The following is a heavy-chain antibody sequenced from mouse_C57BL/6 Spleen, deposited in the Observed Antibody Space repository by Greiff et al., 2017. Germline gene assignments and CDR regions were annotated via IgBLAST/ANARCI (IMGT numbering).Heavy chain of an antibody. V-gene: IGHV1-82*01. CDR1: GYAFSSSW. D-gene: IGHD2-5*01. CDR3: ARGGYSNYYFDY. CDR2: IYPGDGDT. Sequence: QVQLQQSGPELVKPGASVKISCKASGYAFSSSWMNWVKQRPGKGLEWIGRIYPGDGDTNYNGKFKGKATLTADKSSSTAYMQLSSLTSEDSAVYFCARGGYSNYYFDYWGQGTTLTVSS. J-gene: IGHJ2*01.